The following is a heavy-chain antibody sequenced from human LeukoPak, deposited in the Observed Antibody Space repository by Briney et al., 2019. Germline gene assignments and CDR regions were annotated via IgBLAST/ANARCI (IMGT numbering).Heavy chain of an antibody. D-gene: IGHD3-3*01. CDR3: ARDFWSGYPGILDP. CDR2: IYYSGST. CDR1: GGSISSSSYY. J-gene: IGHJ5*02. V-gene: IGHV4-39*07. Sequence: SETLSLTCTVSGGSISSSSYYWGWIRQPPGKGVEWIGSIYYSGSTYYNPPLKSRVTISVDTSKNQFSLKLSSVTAADTAVYYCARDFWSGYPGILDPWGQGTLVTVSS.